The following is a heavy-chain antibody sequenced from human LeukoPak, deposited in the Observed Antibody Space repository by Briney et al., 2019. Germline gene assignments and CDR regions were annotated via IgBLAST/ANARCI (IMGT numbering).Heavy chain of an antibody. CDR1: GFTFNNYA. CDR3: AKDAAYSGSFHFDY. V-gene: IGHV3-30*18. CDR2: VSSDGTNK. Sequence: GGSLRLSCAASGFTFNNYAMHWVRLAPGKGLQWVAVVSSDGTNKYYVDSVKGRFTISRDNSKNTLYLQMNSLRAEDTAVYYCAKDAAYSGSFHFDYWGQGTLVTVSS. J-gene: IGHJ4*02. D-gene: IGHD1-26*01.